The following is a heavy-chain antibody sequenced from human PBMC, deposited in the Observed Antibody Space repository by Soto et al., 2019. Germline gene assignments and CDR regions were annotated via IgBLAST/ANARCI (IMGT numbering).Heavy chain of an antibody. CDR3: ARGQYYDSSGYDY. J-gene: IGHJ4*02. CDR1: GGSISSGGYY. V-gene: IGHV4-31*03. CDR2: IYYSGST. Sequence: PSETLSLTCTVSGGSISSGGYYWSWIRQHPGKGLEWIGYIYYSGSTYYNPSLKSRVTISVDTSKNQFSLKLSSVTAADTAVYYCARGQYYDSSGYDYWGQGTLVTVSS. D-gene: IGHD3-22*01.